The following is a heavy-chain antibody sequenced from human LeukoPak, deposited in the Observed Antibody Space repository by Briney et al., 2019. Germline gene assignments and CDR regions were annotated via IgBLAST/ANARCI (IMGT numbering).Heavy chain of an antibody. V-gene: IGHV4-59*01. CDR2: IYYSGST. J-gene: IGHJ4*02. Sequence: SETLSLTCTVSGGSISSYYWSWVRQPPGKGLEWVGYIYYSGSTNYNPSLKRRVTISVDTSKNQFSLKLSSVTAADTAVYYCARSGDSYGYMWDYWGQGTLVTVSS. CDR1: GGSISSYY. CDR3: ARSGDSYGYMWDY. D-gene: IGHD5-18*01.